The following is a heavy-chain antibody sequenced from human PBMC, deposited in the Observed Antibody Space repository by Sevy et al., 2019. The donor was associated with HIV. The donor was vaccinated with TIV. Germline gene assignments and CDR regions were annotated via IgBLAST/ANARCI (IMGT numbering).Heavy chain of an antibody. V-gene: IGHV3-7*01. CDR1: GFNLSPYW. J-gene: IGHJ4*02. CDR3: ASNTYHYDSNTYYPVY. CDR2: IKQDGNGK. D-gene: IGHD3-22*01. Sequence: GGSLRLSCVASGFNLSPYWMTWVRQAPGKGLEWVANIKQDGNGKYDEDSVKGRFTVSRDNAKNALYLQMYSLRVEDTAVYFCASNTYHYDSNTYYPVYWGQGTRVTVSS.